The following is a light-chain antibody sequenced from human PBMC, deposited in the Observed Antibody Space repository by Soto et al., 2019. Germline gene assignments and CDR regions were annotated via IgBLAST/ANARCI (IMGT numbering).Light chain of an antibody. CDR1: SSDVGGYNY. CDR2: EVS. J-gene: IGLJ1*01. CDR3: SSYTSSSTYG. V-gene: IGLV2-14*01. Sequence: QSVLTQPASVSGSPGQSITISCTGTSSDVGGYNYVSWYHQHPGKAPKLMIYEVSNRPSGVSNRFSGSKSGNTASLTISGLQAEDEADYYCSSYTSSSTYGFGTGTKVTVL.